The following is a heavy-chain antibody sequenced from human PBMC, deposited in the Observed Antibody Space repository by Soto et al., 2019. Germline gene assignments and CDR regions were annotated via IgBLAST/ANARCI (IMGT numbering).Heavy chain of an antibody. D-gene: IGHD6-13*01. CDR2: IYYSGST. J-gene: IGHJ6*02. CDR3: ASGYSSSWYTYYYYGMDV. Sequence: SETLSLTCTVSGGSISSSSYYWGWVRQPPGKGLEWIGSIYYSGSTYYNPSLKSRVTISVDTSKNQFSLKLSSVTAADTAVYYCASGYSSSWYTYYYYGMDVWGQGTTVTVSS. V-gene: IGHV4-39*01. CDR1: GGSISSSSYY.